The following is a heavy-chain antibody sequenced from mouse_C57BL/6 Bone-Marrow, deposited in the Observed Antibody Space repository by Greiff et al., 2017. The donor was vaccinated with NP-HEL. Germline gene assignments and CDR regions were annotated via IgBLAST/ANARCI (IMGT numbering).Heavy chain of an antibody. CDR2: IYPGDGDT. CDR3: GRVLYGYAFDY. D-gene: IGHD2-2*01. CDR1: GYAFSSYW. V-gene: IGHV1-80*01. Sequence: QVQLQQSGAELVKPGASVKISCKASGYAFSSYWMNWVKQRPGKGLEWIGQIYPGDGDTNYNGTFTGKVTLTADNSSSTVYMQRSSLTSEDSGVYFCGRVLYGYAFDYWGQGTTLTVSS. J-gene: IGHJ2*01.